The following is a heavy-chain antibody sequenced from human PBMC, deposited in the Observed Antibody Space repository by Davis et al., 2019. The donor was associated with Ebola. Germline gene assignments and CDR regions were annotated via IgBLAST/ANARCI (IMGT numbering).Heavy chain of an antibody. CDR3: ARGATYYDFWSGYYISYYGMDV. J-gene: IGHJ6*02. Sequence: HTGGSLRLSCAASGFTFRSYWMHWVRQAPGKGLVWVSRINSDGSSTSYADSVKGRFTISRDNAKNSLYLQMNSLRAEDTAVYYCARGATYYDFWSGYYISYYGMDVWGQGTTVTVSS. CDR2: INSDGSST. V-gene: IGHV3-74*01. CDR1: GFTFRSYW. D-gene: IGHD3-3*01.